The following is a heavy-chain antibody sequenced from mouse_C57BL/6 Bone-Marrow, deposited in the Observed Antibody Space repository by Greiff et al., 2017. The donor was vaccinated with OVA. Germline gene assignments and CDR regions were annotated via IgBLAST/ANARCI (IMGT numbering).Heavy chain of an antibody. CDR1: GFTFSDYY. V-gene: IGHV5-12*01. J-gene: IGHJ3*01. CDR3: ARHEGDDSSGWRFAY. CDR2: ISNGGGST. D-gene: IGHD3-2*02. Sequence: EVHLVESGGGLVQPGGSLKLSCAASGFTFSDYYMYWVRQTPEKRLEWVAYISNGGGSTYYPDTVKGRFTISRDNAKNTLYLQMSRLKSEDTAMYYCARHEGDDSSGWRFAYWGQGTLVTVSA.